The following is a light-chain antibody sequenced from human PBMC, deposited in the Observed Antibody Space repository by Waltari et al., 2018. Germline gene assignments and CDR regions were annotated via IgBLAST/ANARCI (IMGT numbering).Light chain of an antibody. Sequence: DIVMTQSPDSLAVSLGERDTINCKSSQSILDSSKWGNRLAWYQQRPGQSPRLIMHWASTRESGVPDRFRGSGSGTDFTLTISSLQSEDVAVYYCQQYYTSPPTFGQGTRLDIK. CDR2: WAS. V-gene: IGKV4-1*01. J-gene: IGKJ5*01. CDR3: QQYYTSPPT. CDR1: QSILDSSKWGNR.